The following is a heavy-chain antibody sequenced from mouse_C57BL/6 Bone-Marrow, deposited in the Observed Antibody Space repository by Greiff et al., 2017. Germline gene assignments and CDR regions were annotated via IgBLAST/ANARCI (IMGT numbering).Heavy chain of an antibody. CDR3: AGYYGGSYPGWFAY. CDR1: GYTFTSYW. Sequence: QVQLQQSGAELVKPGASVKLSCKASGYTFTSYWMHWVKQRPGQGLEWIGYINPSSGYTKYNQKFKDKATVTADKSSSTAYMQLSSLTYEDSAVYYCAGYYGGSYPGWFAYWGQGTLVTVSA. CDR2: INPSSGYT. J-gene: IGHJ3*01. D-gene: IGHD1-1*01. V-gene: IGHV1-7*01.